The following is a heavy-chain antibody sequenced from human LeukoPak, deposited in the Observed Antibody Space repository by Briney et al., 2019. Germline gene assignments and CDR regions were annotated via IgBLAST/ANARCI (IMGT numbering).Heavy chain of an antibody. D-gene: IGHD4-23*01. V-gene: IGHV3-64D*06. CDR3: VKDRWVDY. Sequence: GGSLXLSCSASGFTFSSYAMHWVRQAPGKGLEYVSSISSEGGTTYYADSVKGRFTISRDNSTNTLYLQMSSLRTEDTAVYYCVKDRWVDYWGQGTLVTVSS. CDR2: ISSEGGTT. CDR1: GFTFSSYA. J-gene: IGHJ4*02.